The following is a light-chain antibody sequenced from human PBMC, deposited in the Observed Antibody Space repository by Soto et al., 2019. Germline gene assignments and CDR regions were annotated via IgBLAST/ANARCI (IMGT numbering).Light chain of an antibody. V-gene: IGKV1D-13*01. Sequence: ALQLTQSPSSLSASVGDRVTITCRASQGISSALAWYQQKPGKAPKLLIYDASSLESGVPSRFSRSGSGTDFTLTISSLQPEDFATYYCQQFNNYPLFGGGTKVEIK. CDR3: QQFNNYPL. CDR2: DAS. J-gene: IGKJ4*01. CDR1: QGISSA.